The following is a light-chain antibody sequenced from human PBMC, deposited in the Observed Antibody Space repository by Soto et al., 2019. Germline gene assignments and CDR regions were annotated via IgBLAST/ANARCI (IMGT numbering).Light chain of an antibody. Sequence: EIVMTQSPATLSVSPGERATLSCRASQSVNSNLAWYQQKPGQAPRLLIYGASTRVAGIPARFSGSGSGTGFRLTLRRLQSEDFASYYWPPDYNRPPDTFGPGTKLEIK. J-gene: IGKJ2*01. CDR3: PPDYNRPPDT. CDR1: QSVNSN. V-gene: IGKV3-15*01. CDR2: GAS.